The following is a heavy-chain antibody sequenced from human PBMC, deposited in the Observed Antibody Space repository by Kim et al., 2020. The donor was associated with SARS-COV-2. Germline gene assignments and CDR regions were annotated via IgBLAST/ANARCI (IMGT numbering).Heavy chain of an antibody. D-gene: IGHD6-13*01. CDR1: GHTLTELS. CDR2: FDPEDGET. V-gene: IGHV1-24*01. CDR3: ATVGIAAAGYYGMDV. Sequence: ASVKVSCKVSGHTLTELSMHWVRQAPGKGLEWMGGFDPEDGETIYAQKFQGRVTMTEDTSTDTAYMELSSLRSEDTAVYYCATVGIAAAGYYGMDVWGQGTTVTVSS. J-gene: IGHJ6*02.